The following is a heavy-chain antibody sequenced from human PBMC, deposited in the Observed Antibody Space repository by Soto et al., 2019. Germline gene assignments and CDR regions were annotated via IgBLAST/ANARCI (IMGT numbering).Heavy chain of an antibody. CDR1: GGTFSTST. V-gene: IGHV1-69*08. D-gene: IGHD5-12*01. Sequence: QVQLVQSGAEVKKPGSSVKVSCKASGGTFSTSTFTWVRQAPGQGLEWMGRTIPILDVADYAQDFQGRATITADKSTSTAHMELTSLTSKDTAVYYCARDSPIGSTYSGYDAIDSWGQGTLVTVSS. J-gene: IGHJ4*02. CDR3: ARDSPIGSTYSGYDAIDS. CDR2: TIPILDVA.